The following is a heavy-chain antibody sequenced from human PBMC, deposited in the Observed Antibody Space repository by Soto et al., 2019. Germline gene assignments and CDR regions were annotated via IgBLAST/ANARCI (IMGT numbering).Heavy chain of an antibody. D-gene: IGHD2-2*01. CDR1: GFNFSFYA. CDR3: ARVGCSSIWCVTQLDN. CDR2: ISFDGNNI. J-gene: IGHJ4*02. Sequence: AGGSLRLSCASSGFNFSFYAMHWVRQTPGKGLEWVAVISFDGNNIYYADSVRGRFTISRDSSSSMLYLQMNNLKPEDSAIYYCARVGCSSIWCVTQLDNWGQGTLVTVSS. V-gene: IGHV3-30-3*01.